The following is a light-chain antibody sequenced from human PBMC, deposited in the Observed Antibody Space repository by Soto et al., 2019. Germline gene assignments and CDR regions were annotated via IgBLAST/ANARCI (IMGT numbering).Light chain of an antibody. CDR3: QQYDNIPPIT. CDR2: DAS. Sequence: DIQMTQSPSSLSASVGDRVTITCQASQDISNYLNWYQQKPGKAPKLLNYDASNLETGVPSRFSGSGSWTEFTFTISSLQPEDSATYYCQQYDNIPPITFGQGTLLEIK. CDR1: QDISNY. J-gene: IGKJ5*01. V-gene: IGKV1-33*01.